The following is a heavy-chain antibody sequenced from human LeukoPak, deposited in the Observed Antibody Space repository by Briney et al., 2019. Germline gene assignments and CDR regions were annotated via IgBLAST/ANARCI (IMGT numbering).Heavy chain of an antibody. V-gene: IGHV3-74*01. Sequence: GGSLRLSCAASGFTFSDHAMSWVRQAPGKGLVWVSRINSDGSSTSYAVSVKGRFTISRDNAKNTLFLQMNSLRAEDTAVYYCVRVVPAAIFDPWGQGTLVTVSS. J-gene: IGHJ5*02. CDR2: INSDGSST. D-gene: IGHD2-2*01. CDR1: GFTFSDHA. CDR3: VRVVPAAIFDP.